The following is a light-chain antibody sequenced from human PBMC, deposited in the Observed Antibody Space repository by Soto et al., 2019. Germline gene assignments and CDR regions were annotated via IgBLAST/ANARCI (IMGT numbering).Light chain of an antibody. CDR3: QQYDKWPYT. V-gene: IGKV3-15*01. CDR2: GAF. J-gene: IGKJ2*01. CDR1: QIIGTN. Sequence: EIVLTQSPATLSVSPGERATLSCRTSQIIGTNLAWYQQKPGQAPRLLIYGAFIRAPGFPVRFRGTGSGSEFTLTISSLQSEDGALYYCQQYDKWPYTFGQGTKVDSK.